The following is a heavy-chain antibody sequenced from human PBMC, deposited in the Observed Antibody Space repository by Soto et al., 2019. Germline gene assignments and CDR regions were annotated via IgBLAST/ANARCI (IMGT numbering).Heavy chain of an antibody. D-gene: IGHD3-22*01. Sequence: SETLSLTCTVSGGSISSYYWSWIRQPPGEGLEWIGYIYYSGSTNYNPSLKSRVTISVDTSKNQFSLKLSSVTAADTAVYYCARIASSGYRLLDYWGQGTLVTVSS. V-gene: IGHV4-59*01. J-gene: IGHJ4*02. CDR2: IYYSGST. CDR3: ARIASSGYRLLDY. CDR1: GGSISSYY.